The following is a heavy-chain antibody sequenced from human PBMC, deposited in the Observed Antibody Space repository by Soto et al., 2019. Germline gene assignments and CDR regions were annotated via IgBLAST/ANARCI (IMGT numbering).Heavy chain of an antibody. CDR1: GGSISSGCYY. CDR3: ARDRYVAAAGTFLFDY. CDR2: IYYSGST. Sequence: SETLSLTCTVSGGSISSGCYYWSWIRQHPGKGLEWIGYIYYSGSTYYNPSLKSRVTISVDTSKNQFSLKLSSVTAADTAFFCCARDRYVAAAGTFLFDYWGQGTLVTVSS. J-gene: IGHJ4*02. V-gene: IGHV4-31*03. D-gene: IGHD6-13*01.